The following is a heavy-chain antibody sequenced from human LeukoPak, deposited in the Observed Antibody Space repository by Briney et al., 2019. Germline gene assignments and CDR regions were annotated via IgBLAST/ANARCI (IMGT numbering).Heavy chain of an antibody. CDR2: IIPSLDVA. CDR1: GDTFIPYT. J-gene: IGHJ6*03. V-gene: IGHV1-69*02. Sequence: SVKISCKASGDTFIPYTFSWVRQAPGQGLEWIGRIIPSLDVANYAHKFQGRFTISRDNAENSLYLQMNSLRAEDTAVYYCARGHNSSSSGFYYYYMDVWGRGTTVTVSS. D-gene: IGHD6-6*01. CDR3: ARGHNSSSSGFYYYYMDV.